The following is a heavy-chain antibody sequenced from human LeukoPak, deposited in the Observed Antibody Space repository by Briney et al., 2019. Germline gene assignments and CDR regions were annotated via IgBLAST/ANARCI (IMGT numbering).Heavy chain of an antibody. CDR2: INPISGGT. D-gene: IGHD6-19*01. CDR1: GYSFTGYY. CDR3: ARCEWLDGAGWFDP. Sequence: ASVKVSCKASGYSFTGYYLHWVRQAPGQGLEWMGRINPISGGTIYAQKFQGRVTMTRDTSISTVYMELSRLKSDDTAVYYCARCEWLDGAGWFDPWGQGTLVTVSS. V-gene: IGHV1-2*06. J-gene: IGHJ5*02.